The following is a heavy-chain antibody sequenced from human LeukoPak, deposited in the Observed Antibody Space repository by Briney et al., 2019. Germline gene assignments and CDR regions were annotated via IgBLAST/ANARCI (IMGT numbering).Heavy chain of an antibody. J-gene: IGHJ4*02. CDR1: GGSISSGSYY. CDR2: IYTSGST. CDR3: ARDIRSGSFDY. V-gene: IGHV4-61*02. Sequence: SETLSLTCTVSGGSISSGSYYWSWIRQPAGKGLEWIGRIYTSGSTNYNPSLKSRVTISVDTSKNQFSLKLSSVTAADTAVYYCARDIRSGSFDYWGQGTLVTVSS.